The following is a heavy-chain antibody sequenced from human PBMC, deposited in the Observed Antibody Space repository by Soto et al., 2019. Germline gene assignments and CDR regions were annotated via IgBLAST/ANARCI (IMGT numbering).Heavy chain of an antibody. CDR3: AKDVMTMVRGAIITARPRQGGDDAFDI. V-gene: IGHV3-23*01. Sequence: GGSLRLSCAASGFTFSSYAMSWVRQAPGKGLEWVSAISGSGGSTYYADSVKGRFTISRDNSKNTLYLQMNSLRAEDTAVYYCAKDVMTMVRGAIITARPRQGGDDAFDIWGQGTMVTVSS. D-gene: IGHD3-10*01. CDR1: GFTFSSYA. CDR2: ISGSGGST. J-gene: IGHJ3*02.